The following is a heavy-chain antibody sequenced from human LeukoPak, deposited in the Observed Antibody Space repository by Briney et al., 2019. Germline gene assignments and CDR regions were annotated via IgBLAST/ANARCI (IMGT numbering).Heavy chain of an antibody. CDR2: IYYSGTT. Sequence: SETLSLTXSVSGGSISSSGYYWNWIRQPPGKGLEWGGSIYYSGTTYYNSSLKSRVTISEDTSKNRFSLMLTSVTAADTAVYYCARQVSDYFYYYIDVWGEGTTVIVSS. CDR1: GGSISSSGYY. CDR3: ARQVSDYFYYYIDV. J-gene: IGHJ6*03. V-gene: IGHV4-39*01.